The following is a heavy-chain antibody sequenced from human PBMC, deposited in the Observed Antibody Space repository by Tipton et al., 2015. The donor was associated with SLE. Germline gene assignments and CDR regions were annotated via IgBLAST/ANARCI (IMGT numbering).Heavy chain of an antibody. CDR3: ARVNMHQWSTNYFDY. D-gene: IGHD2-8*01. CDR1: GDTFSTYA. Sequence: QSGPEVKKPGSSVKVSCRASGDTFSTYAINWLRQAPGQGLEWVGGILPLSGTTNYAQRFRGRLTITADESTTTAYLALSSLTSEDTAVYYCARVNMHQWSTNYFDYWGQGTLVTVSS. J-gene: IGHJ4*02. CDR2: ILPLSGTT. V-gene: IGHV1-69*01.